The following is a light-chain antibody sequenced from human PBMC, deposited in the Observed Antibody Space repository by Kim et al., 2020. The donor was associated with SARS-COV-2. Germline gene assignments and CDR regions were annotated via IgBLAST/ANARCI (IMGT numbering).Light chain of an antibody. J-gene: IGLJ2*01. CDR1: SSDIGGYDY. CDR2: DVS. Sequence: QAFTNSGTGSSSDIGGYDYVSWYQQHPGKAPKVIIYDVSKRPSEVSHRFSGSKSGNTASLTISGLQAEDAAHYYCSSYTTTTTFELFGGGTQLTVL. V-gene: IGLV2-14*03. CDR3: SSYTTTTTFEL.